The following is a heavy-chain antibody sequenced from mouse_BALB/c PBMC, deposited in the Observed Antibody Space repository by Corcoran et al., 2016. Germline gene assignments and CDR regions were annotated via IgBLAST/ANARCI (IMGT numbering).Heavy chain of an antibody. CDR3: SREPYALDY. J-gene: IGHJ4*01. Sequence: QIQLVQSGPELKKPGETVKISCKASGYTFTNYGMNWVKHAPGKGLNWLGWINTYTGEPTYADDFKGRFAFSLETTASTAYLQINNLKNEDMATYFCSREPYALDYWGQGTSFTVCS. CDR1: GYTFTNYG. CDR2: INTYTGEP. V-gene: IGHV9-1*02.